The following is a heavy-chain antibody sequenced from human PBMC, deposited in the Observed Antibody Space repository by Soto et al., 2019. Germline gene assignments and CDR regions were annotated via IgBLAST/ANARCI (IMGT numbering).Heavy chain of an antibody. Sequence: SETLSLTCTVSGGSVSSYYWSWIRQPPGRGLEWIGYIYYSGSTNYNPSLKSRVTISVDTSKNQFSLKLSSVTAADTAVYYCARVRGRGYSGYVDYWGQGTLVTVSS. CDR2: IYYSGST. V-gene: IGHV4-59*02. D-gene: IGHD5-12*01. CDR3: ARVRGRGYSGYVDY. J-gene: IGHJ4*02. CDR1: GGSVSSYY.